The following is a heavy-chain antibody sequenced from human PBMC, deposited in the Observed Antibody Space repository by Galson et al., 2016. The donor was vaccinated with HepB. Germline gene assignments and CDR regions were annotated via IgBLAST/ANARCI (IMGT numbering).Heavy chain of an antibody. CDR3: VRGGDFWSGYPDY. CDR2: IYPRDSDT. CDR1: GYSFSSSW. V-gene: IGHV5-51*01. J-gene: IGHJ4*01. Sequence: SCKASGYSFSSSWIAWVRQMPGKGLEWMGVIYPRDSDTRYSPSFQGQVSISADKSISTAYLQWSSLKASDTAMYFCVRGGDFWSGYPDYWGQGTLVTVSS. D-gene: IGHD3-3*01.